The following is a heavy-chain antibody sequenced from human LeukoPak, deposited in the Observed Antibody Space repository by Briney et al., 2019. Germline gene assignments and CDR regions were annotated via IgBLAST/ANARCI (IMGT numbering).Heavy chain of an antibody. Sequence: SETLSLTCTVSGGSISSSSYYWGWIRQPPGKGLEWIGSIYYSGSTYYNPSLKSRVTISVDTSKNQFSLKLSSVTAADTAVYYCARDPGACSSTSCYAVTGGHPLYAFDIWGQGTMVTVSS. CDR2: IYYSGST. V-gene: IGHV4-39*07. D-gene: IGHD2-2*01. CDR3: ARDPGACSSTSCYAVTGGHPLYAFDI. CDR1: GGSISSSSYY. J-gene: IGHJ3*02.